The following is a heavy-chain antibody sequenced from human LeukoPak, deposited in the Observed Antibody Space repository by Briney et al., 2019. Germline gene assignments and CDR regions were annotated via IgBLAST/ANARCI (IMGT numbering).Heavy chain of an antibody. V-gene: IGHV3-64*01. CDR1: GFTFSSYA. J-gene: IGHJ3*02. D-gene: IGHD1-7*01. Sequence: GGSLRLSCAASGFTFSSYAMHWVRQAPGKGLEYVSAISSNGGSTYYANSVKGRFTISRDNAKNSLYLQMNSLRAEDTAVYYCARDTQTGTTADAFDIWGQGTMVTVSS. CDR3: ARDTQTGTTADAFDI. CDR2: ISSNGGST.